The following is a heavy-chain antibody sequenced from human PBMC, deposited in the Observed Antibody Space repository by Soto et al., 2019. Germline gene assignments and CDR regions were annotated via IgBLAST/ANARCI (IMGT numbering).Heavy chain of an antibody. CDR3: ARDGGYYGSGMYGMDV. CDR2: IIPILGIA. V-gene: IGHV1-69*08. Sequence: QVQLVQSGAEVKKPGSSVKVSCKASGGTFSSYTISWVRQAPGQGLEWMGRIIPILGIANYAQKFQGRVTITXAKXTXTAYMELSSLRSEDTAVYYCARDGGYYGSGMYGMDVWGQGTTVTVSS. D-gene: IGHD3-10*01. J-gene: IGHJ6*02. CDR1: GGTFSSYT.